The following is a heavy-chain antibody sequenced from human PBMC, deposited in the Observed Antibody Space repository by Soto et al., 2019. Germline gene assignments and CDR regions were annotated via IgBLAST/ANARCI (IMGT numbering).Heavy chain of an antibody. CDR1: GYSFTTYW. J-gene: IGHJ4*02. CDR2: IYPGDSDT. CDR3: ARKDIAGNSVDF. Sequence: GESLKISCKASGYSFTTYWIGWVRQMPGKGLEWMGIIYPGDSDTRYSPSFQGQVTISANKSISTAYLQWSSLKASDSAMFYCARKDIAGNSVDFWGQGTLVTVSS. V-gene: IGHV5-51*01. D-gene: IGHD6-13*01.